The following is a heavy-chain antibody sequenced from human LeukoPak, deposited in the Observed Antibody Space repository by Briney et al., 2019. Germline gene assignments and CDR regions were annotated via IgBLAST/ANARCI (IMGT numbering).Heavy chain of an antibody. D-gene: IGHD3-10*01. Sequence: ASVKVSCKASGYTFTGYYMHWVRQAPGQGLEWMGWINPNSGGTNYAQKFQGRVTMTRDTSISTAYMELRRLRSDDTAVYYCARELPRDRSGSYYRKDDWGQGTLVTVSS. V-gene: IGHV1-2*02. CDR2: INPNSGGT. J-gene: IGHJ4*02. CDR1: GYTFTGYY. CDR3: ARELPRDRSGSYYRKDD.